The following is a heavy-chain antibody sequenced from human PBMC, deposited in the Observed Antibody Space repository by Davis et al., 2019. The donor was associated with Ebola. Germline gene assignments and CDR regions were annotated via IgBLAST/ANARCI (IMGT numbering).Heavy chain of an antibody. V-gene: IGHV3-49*03. CDR1: GFTFGDYA. J-gene: IGHJ6*02. CDR3: AREKLRFLEWLLRERYYGMDV. Sequence: GESLKISCTASGFTFGDYALSWFRQAPGKGLEWVGFIRSKAYAGTTEYAASVKGRFTISRDNSKNTLYLQMNSLRAEDTAVYYCAREKLRFLEWLLRERYYGMDVWGQGTTVTVSS. D-gene: IGHD3-3*01. CDR2: IRSKAYAGTT.